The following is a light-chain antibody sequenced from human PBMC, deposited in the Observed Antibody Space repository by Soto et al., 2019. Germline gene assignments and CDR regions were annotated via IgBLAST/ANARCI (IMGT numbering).Light chain of an antibody. Sequence: IQMTQSPSSLSASGGDRVTITCRASQDINRWLAWHQQKPGEAPNLLIFSASSLQVGVPSRFSGSASGTDFTLTINSLQPEDFATYYCQQFNNRPVTFGPGTKVDIK. CDR2: SAS. CDR3: QQFNNRPVT. J-gene: IGKJ3*01. V-gene: IGKV1-12*01. CDR1: QDINRW.